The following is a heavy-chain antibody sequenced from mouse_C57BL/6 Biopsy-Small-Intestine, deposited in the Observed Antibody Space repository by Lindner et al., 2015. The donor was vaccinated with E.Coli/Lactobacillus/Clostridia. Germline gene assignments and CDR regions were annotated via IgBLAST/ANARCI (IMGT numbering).Heavy chain of an antibody. CDR2: ISSGSSII. V-gene: IGHV5-17*01. CDR1: GFTFSDYG. J-gene: IGHJ4*01. D-gene: IGHD1-1*01. CDR3: ARDGSSYAMDY. Sequence: SGGGLVKPGGSLKLSCAASGFTFSDYGMHWVRQAPEKGLEWVAYISSGSSIIYYADTMKGRFTISRDNAKNTLFLQMTSLRSEDTAMYYCARDGSSYAMDYWGQGTSVTVSS.